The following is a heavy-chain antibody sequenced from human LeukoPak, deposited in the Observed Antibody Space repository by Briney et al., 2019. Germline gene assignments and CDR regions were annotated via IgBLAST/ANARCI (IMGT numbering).Heavy chain of an antibody. CDR3: VCDRGNFASFDF. D-gene: IGHD3-3*02. J-gene: IGHJ4*02. Sequence: GESLKISWRVSGYIFTTYWIGWVRQMPGKGLEWMGLINPANSDTRYSPSFHGQVTLSADLSITTAYLQWSSLKASDTAVYYCVCDRGNFASFDFWGQGTLVTVSS. V-gene: IGHV5-51*01. CDR2: INPANSDT. CDR1: GYIFTTYW.